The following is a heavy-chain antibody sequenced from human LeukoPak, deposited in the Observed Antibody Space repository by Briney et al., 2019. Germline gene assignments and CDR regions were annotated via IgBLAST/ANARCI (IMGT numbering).Heavy chain of an antibody. CDR1: GFTFTSAW. V-gene: IGHV3-15*01. D-gene: IGHD2-8*01. Sequence: GGSLRLSCAASGFTFTSAWMSWVRQAPGKGLEWVGRIKSQSDDGTTDYAASVQGRFTISRDDSKNTLYLQMNSLKTEDAAIYYCTWDARSAPHWGQGTLVTVSS. CDR2: IKSQSDDGTT. CDR3: TWDARSAPH. J-gene: IGHJ1*01.